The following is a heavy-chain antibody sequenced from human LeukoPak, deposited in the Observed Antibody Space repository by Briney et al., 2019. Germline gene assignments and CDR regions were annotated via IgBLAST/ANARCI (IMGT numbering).Heavy chain of an antibody. CDR3: ASDTYYYDSSGYYRDAFDV. CDR2: INSDGSST. J-gene: IGHJ3*01. CDR1: GFTFSSYW. V-gene: IGHV3-74*01. Sequence: GGSLRLSCAASGFTFSSYWMHWVRQAPGKGLVWVSRINSDGSSTSYADSVKGRFTISRDNAKNTLYLQMNSLRAEDTAVYYCASDTYYYDSSGYYRDAFDVWGQGTMVAVSS. D-gene: IGHD3-22*01.